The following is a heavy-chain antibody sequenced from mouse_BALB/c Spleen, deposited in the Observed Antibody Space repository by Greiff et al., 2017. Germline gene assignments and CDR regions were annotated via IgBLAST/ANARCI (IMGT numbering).Heavy chain of an antibody. V-gene: IGHV5-6*01. J-gene: IGHJ3*01. CDR1: GFTFSSYG. CDR3: ARQFITTPPWFAY. CDR2: ISSGGSYT. D-gene: IGHD1-1*01. Sequence: EVQLVESGGDLVKPGGSLKLSCAASGFTFSSYGMSWVRQTPDKRLEWVATISSGGSYTYYPDSVKGRFTISRDNAKNTLYLQMSSLKSEDTAMYYCARQFITTPPWFAYWGQGTLVTVSA.